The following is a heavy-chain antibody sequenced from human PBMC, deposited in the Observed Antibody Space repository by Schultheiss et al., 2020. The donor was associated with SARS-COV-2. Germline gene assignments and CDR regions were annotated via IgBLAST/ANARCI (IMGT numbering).Heavy chain of an antibody. CDR1: GGSISSYY. V-gene: IGHV4-59*12. CDR3: ASLVPAAKYFQH. CDR2: IYYSGST. D-gene: IGHD2-2*01. J-gene: IGHJ1*01. Sequence: SQTLSFTCTVSGGSISSYYWSWIRQPPGKGLEWIGYIYYSGSTNYNPSLKSRVTISVDTSKNQFSLKLSSVTAADTAVYYCASLVPAAKYFQHWGQGTLVTVSS.